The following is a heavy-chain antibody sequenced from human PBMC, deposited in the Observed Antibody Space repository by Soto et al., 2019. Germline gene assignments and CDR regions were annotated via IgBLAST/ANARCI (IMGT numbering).Heavy chain of an antibody. D-gene: IGHD3-22*01. CDR1: AGSISTPY. CDR2: IYYSGST. CDR3: ARDNTYYYDSSGYSYFDY. J-gene: IGHJ4*02. Sequence: SQTLSHTCTVSAGSISTPYWRWIRPPPGKGLEWIGYIYYSGSTNYNPSLKSRVTISVDTSKNQFSLKLSSVTAADTAVYYCARDNTYYYDSSGYSYFDYWGQGTLVTVS. V-gene: IGHV4-59*11.